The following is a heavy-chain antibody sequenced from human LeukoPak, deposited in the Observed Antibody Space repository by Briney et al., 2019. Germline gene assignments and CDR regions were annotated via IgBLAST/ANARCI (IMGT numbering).Heavy chain of an antibody. D-gene: IGHD2-21*01. V-gene: IGHV3-7*02. CDR2: INQVGSQK. CDR3: ARIRRFPNWFDP. CDR1: GFSFSSHW. Sequence: PGGSLRLSCAASGFSFSSHWMSWVRQAPGKGLEWVANINQVGSQKYYVDSVKGRFSISRDNAKNSLYLQMNSLRAEDTAVYYCARIRRFPNWFDPWGQGTLVTVSS. J-gene: IGHJ5*02.